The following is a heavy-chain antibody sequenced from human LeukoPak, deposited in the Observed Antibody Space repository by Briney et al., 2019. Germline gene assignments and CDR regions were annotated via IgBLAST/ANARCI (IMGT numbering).Heavy chain of an antibody. CDR1: GDSISSYY. CDR3: AGYSIPYTFGY. J-gene: IGHJ4*02. D-gene: IGHD3-16*01. CDR2: IYYSGTT. V-gene: IGHV4-59*01. Sequence: SETLSLTCTVSGDSISSYYCDWIRQPPGKGLEWIGYIYYSGTTNYNPSLKSRVTISVDTSKNQFSLKLSSVTAADTAVYHCAGYSIPYTFGYWGQGTLVTVSS.